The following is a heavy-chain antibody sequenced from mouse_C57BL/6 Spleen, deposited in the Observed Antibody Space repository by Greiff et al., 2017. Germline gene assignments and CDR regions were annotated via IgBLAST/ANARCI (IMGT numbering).Heavy chain of an antibody. V-gene: IGHV1-50*01. CDR2: IDPSDSYT. CDR1: GYTFTSYW. J-gene: IGHJ3*01. CDR3: ARGLFYDYDVAWFAY. D-gene: IGHD2-4*01. Sequence: QVQLQQPGAELVKPGASVKLSCKASGYTFTSYWMQWVKQRPGPGLEWIGEIDPSDSYTNYNQKFKGKATLTVDTSSSTAYMQLSSLTSEDSAVYYCARGLFYDYDVAWFAYWGQGTLVTVSA.